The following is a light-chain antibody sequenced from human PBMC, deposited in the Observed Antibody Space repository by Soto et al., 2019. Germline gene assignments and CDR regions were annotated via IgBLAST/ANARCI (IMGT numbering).Light chain of an antibody. CDR3: CSYTATHTYI. J-gene: IGLJ1*01. CDR1: SIDVGGSGF. Sequence: QSALTQPRSVSGSPGQSVTISCTGTSIDVGGSGFVSWYQQHPDKAPKLMIYVVTQRPSGVPDRFSGSKSGNTASLTISGLQAEDEADYYCCSYTATHTYIFGTGTKLTVL. CDR2: VVT. V-gene: IGLV2-11*01.